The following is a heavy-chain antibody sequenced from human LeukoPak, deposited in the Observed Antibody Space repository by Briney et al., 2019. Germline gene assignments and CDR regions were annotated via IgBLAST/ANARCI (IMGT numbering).Heavy chain of an antibody. CDR1: KFTFGSFW. J-gene: IGHJ6*02. V-gene: IGHV3-74*01. CDR2: ISPDGSDT. Sequence: PGGSLTLSCAASKFTFGSFWMNWVRLVPGKGLLWVSRISPDGSDTEYVDSVKGRFTVSRDNARNTLYLEMRSLSVQDSGLYYCARVRNGYSSGLDVWGPGTWVTVSS. D-gene: IGHD2-15*01. CDR3: ARVRNGYSSGLDV.